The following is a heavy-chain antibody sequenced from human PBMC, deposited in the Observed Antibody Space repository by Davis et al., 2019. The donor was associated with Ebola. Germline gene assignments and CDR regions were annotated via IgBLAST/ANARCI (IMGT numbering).Heavy chain of an antibody. CDR1: GFTFDDYA. J-gene: IGHJ4*02. CDR3: AKLSGNFAD. V-gene: IGHV4-59*01. Sequence: ESLKISCAASGFTFDDYAMHWVRQAPGKGLEWIGYIYYTGITNYNPSLKSRVTMSVDTSEKQFSLKLSSVTAADSAVYYCAKLSGNFADWGQGTLVTVSS. CDR2: IYYTGIT. D-gene: IGHD1-26*01.